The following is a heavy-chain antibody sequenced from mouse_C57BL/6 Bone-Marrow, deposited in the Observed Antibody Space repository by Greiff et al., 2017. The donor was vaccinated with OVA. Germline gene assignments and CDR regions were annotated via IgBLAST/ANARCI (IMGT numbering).Heavy chain of an antibody. Sequence: EVKVEESGGGLVQPGGSLKLSCAASGFTFSDFYMYWIRQTPEQGLEWVAYISTGGGSTYYPDNVKGRFTISRDNAKNTLYLQLSRLKCEDSAMYYCARLDAMDYWGQGTSVTVSS. CDR2: ISTGGGST. CDR1: GFTFSDFY. CDR3: ARLDAMDY. V-gene: IGHV5-12*01. J-gene: IGHJ4*01.